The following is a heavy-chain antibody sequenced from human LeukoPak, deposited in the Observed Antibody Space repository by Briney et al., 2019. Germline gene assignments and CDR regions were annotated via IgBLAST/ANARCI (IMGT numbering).Heavy chain of an antibody. CDR1: GYTFFSYG. J-gene: IGHJ4*02. CDR3: ATDYYYDSSGPYFDY. D-gene: IGHD3-22*01. CDR2: FDPEDGET. Sequence: ASVKVSCKASGYTFFSYGISWVRQAPGQGLEWMGGFDPEDGETIYAQKFQGRVTMTEDTSTDTAYMELSSLRSEDTAVYYCATDYYYDSSGPYFDYWGQGTLVTVSS. V-gene: IGHV1-24*01.